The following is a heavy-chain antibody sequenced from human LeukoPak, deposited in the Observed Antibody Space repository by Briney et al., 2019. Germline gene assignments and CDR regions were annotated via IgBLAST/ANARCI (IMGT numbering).Heavy chain of an antibody. CDR3: AKEEWGNSEYYFDY. D-gene: IGHD3-16*01. Sequence: GGSLRLSCAASGFPLSSYGMHWVRQAPGKGLEWVAVISYDGSNKYYPDSVKGRFTISRNNSKNTLYPQINRLRPGDNAVYYCAKEEWGNSEYYFDYWGQGTLVTVSS. CDR2: ISYDGSNK. J-gene: IGHJ4*02. V-gene: IGHV3-30*18. CDR1: GFPLSSYG.